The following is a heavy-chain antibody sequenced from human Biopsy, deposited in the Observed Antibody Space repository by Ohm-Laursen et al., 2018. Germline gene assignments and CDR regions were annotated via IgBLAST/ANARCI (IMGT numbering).Heavy chain of an antibody. J-gene: IGHJ5*02. Sequence: TLSLTCSVSGGSIISYYWTWIRQPPGKGLEWIGHVYNGGITNYNPSLKSRVTLSKDTSKNQFSLQVNYVTAADTAVYYCARTPRDSFWSGSYKRGLWFDPWGQGTLVIVSS. D-gene: IGHD3-3*01. CDR3: ARTPRDSFWSGSYKRGLWFDP. CDR2: VYNGGIT. V-gene: IGHV4-59*01. CDR1: GGSIISYY.